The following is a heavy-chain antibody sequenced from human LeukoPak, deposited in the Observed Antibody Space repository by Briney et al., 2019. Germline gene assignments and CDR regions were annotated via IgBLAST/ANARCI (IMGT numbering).Heavy chain of an antibody. Sequence: GGSLRLSCAASGFTFSSYSMNWVRQAPGKGLEWVSSISSSSSYIYYADSVKGRFTISRDNAKNSLYLQMNSLRAEDTAVYYCARDRYYGSGSYMPYLFDYWGQGTLVTVSS. J-gene: IGHJ4*02. CDR1: GFTFSSYS. CDR2: ISSSSSYI. V-gene: IGHV3-21*01. D-gene: IGHD3-10*01. CDR3: ARDRYYGSGSYMPYLFDY.